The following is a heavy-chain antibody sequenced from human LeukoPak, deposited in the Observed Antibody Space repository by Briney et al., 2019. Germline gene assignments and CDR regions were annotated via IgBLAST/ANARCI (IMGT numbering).Heavy chain of an antibody. CDR1: GGSISSSSYY. CDR3: ARDGSRNYYDSGGYYHWFDP. CDR2: IYYSGST. Sequence: SETLSLTCTVSGGSISSSSYYWGWIRQPPGKGLEWIGSIYYSGSTYYNPSLKSRVTISVDTSKNQFSLKLSSVTAADTAVYYCARDGSRNYYDSGGYYHWFDPWGQGTLVTVSS. J-gene: IGHJ5*02. D-gene: IGHD3-22*01. V-gene: IGHV4-39*07.